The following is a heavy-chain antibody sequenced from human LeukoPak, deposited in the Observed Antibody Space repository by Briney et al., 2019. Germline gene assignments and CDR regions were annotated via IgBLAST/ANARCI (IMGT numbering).Heavy chain of an antibody. CDR1: GLTFSSYW. J-gene: IGHJ4*02. V-gene: IGHV3-74*01. Sequence: PGGSLRLSCAASGLTFSSYWMHWVRQAPGKGLVWVSRINSDGRSTSYADSVRGRFTISRDNAKNTLYLQMNSLRAEDTAVYYCARDLITPTAMVTGGFDYWGQGTLVTVSS. CDR2: INSDGRST. CDR3: ARDLITPTAMVTGGFDY. D-gene: IGHD5-18*01.